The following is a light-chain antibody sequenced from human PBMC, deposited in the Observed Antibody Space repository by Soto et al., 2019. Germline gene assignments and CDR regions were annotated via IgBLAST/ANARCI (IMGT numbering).Light chain of an antibody. J-gene: IGKJ4*01. CDR1: QNVRSNE. V-gene: IGKV3-20*01. CDR3: QQYGSSPLT. CDR2: GAS. Sequence: PGERATLSCRASQNVRSNELAWYQQKPGQAPRLLIYGASSRATAIPDRVSGSGSGTDFTLTISRLEPDDFAVYYCQQYGSSPLTFGGGTKVEFK.